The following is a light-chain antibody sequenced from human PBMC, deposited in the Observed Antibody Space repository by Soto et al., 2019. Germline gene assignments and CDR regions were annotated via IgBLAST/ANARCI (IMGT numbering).Light chain of an antibody. V-gene: IGKV3-15*01. Sequence: EIVMTQSPATLSVSPGERATLPCGASQSVSSSLAWYQQKPGQAPRLLIYGASTRATGIPARFSGSGSGTEFTLTISSLQSEDFAVYYCQQYNNGPTYTFGQGTKLEIK. CDR3: QQYNNGPTYT. CDR1: QSVSSS. J-gene: IGKJ2*01. CDR2: GAS.